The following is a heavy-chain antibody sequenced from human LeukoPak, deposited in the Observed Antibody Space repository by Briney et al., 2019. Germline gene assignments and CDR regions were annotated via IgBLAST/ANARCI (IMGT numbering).Heavy chain of an antibody. CDR2: IWYDGSNK. CDR3: ARSYYDSSGYPDY. J-gene: IGHJ4*02. D-gene: IGHD3-22*01. Sequence: PGGSLRLSCAASGFTFSSYGVHWVRQAPGKGLEWVAVIWYDGSNKYYADSVKGRFTISRDNSKNTLYLQMNSLRAEDTAVYYCARSYYDSSGYPDYWGQGTLVTVSS. CDR1: GFTFSSYG. V-gene: IGHV3-33*01.